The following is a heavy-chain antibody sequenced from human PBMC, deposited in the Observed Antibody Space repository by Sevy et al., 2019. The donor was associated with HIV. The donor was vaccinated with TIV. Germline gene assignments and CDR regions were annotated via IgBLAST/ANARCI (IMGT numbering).Heavy chain of an antibody. Sequence: GGSLRLSCAASGFTFSNAWMSWVRQAPGKGLEWVGRIKSKTDGGTTDYAAPVKGRFTISRDDSKNTQYLQMNSLKTEDTAVYYCTTRAAHYGMDVWGQGTTVTVSS. V-gene: IGHV3-15*01. CDR2: IKSKTDGGTT. CDR3: TTRAAHYGMDV. CDR1: GFTFSNAW. J-gene: IGHJ6*02. D-gene: IGHD6-13*01.